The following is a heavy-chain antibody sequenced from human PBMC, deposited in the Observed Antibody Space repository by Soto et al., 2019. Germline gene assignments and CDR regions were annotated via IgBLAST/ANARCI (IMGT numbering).Heavy chain of an antibody. J-gene: IGHJ6*02. CDR3: ARVEWSYYDFWSGYYSPGGHYYYGMDV. D-gene: IGHD3-3*01. Sequence: ASVKVSCKASGYTFTGYYMHWVRQAPGQGLEWMGWINPNSGGTNYAQKFQGRVTMTRDTSISTAYMGLSRLRSDDTAVYYCARVEWSYYDFWSGYYSPGGHYYYGMDVWGQGTTVTVSS. V-gene: IGHV1-2*02. CDR2: INPNSGGT. CDR1: GYTFTGYY.